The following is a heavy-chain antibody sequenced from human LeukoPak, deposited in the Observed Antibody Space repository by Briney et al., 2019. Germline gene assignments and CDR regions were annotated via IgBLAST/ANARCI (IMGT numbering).Heavy chain of an antibody. V-gene: IGHV4-59*01. Sequence: PSETLSLTCTVSVGSISSTHWNWSRQPPGKGQEFIGYIYYSGTSNYNPSLKSRVTMSVDTPNNQFSLYLRSVTAPDTALCYCAKAHGYSTIYLFDPWGQGTLVTVSS. D-gene: IGHD6-13*01. J-gene: IGHJ5*02. CDR3: AKAHGYSTIYLFDP. CDR1: VGSISSTH. CDR2: IYYSGTS.